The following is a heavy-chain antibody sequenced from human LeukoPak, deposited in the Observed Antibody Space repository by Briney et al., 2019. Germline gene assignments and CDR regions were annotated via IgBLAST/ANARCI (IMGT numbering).Heavy chain of an antibody. CDR2: INHSGST. CDR1: GGSFSGYY. CDR3: ARALGYCSGGSCTRGYNWFDP. V-gene: IGHV4-34*01. D-gene: IGHD2-15*01. J-gene: IGHJ5*02. Sequence: SETLSLTCAVYGGSFSGYYWSWIRQPPGKGLDWIGEINHSGSTNYNPSLRSRVTISVDTSKNQFSLKLSFVTTADTAVYYCARALGYCSGGSCTRGYNWFDPWGQGTLVTVPS.